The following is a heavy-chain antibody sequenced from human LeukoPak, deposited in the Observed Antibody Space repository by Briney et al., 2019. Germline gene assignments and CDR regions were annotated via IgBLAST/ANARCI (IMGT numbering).Heavy chain of an antibody. CDR1: GFTFNSFA. D-gene: IGHD5-24*01. CDR3: AKSLGVGGYTRYKGFDQ. J-gene: IGHJ4*02. Sequence: GGSLRLSCAASGFTFNSFAMNWVRRASGKGLEWVSSISGSDGSSHYADFVKGRFTISRDNSKNTLHLQMNSLRAEDTAVYYCAKSLGVGGYTRYKGFDQWGQGTLVTVSS. CDR2: ISGSDGSS. V-gene: IGHV3-23*01.